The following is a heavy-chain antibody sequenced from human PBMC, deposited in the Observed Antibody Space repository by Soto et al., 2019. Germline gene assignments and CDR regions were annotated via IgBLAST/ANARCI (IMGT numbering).Heavy chain of an antibody. D-gene: IGHD2-2*01. V-gene: IGHV1-69*13. Sequence: SVKVSCKASGGTFSSYAISWVRQAPGQGLEWMGGIIPIFGTANYAQKFQGRVTISADESTSTAYMELSSLRSEDTAVYYCARTPGLVVPAAPITGTSWFDPWGQGTLVTVSS. J-gene: IGHJ5*02. CDR1: GGTFSSYA. CDR2: IIPIFGTA. CDR3: ARTPGLVVPAAPITGTSWFDP.